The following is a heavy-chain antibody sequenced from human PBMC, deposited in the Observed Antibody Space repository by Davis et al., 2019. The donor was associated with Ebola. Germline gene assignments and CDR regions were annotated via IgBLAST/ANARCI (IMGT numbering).Heavy chain of an antibody. Sequence: GESLKISCAASGFTFSSYGMHWVRQAPGKGLEWVAVISYDGSNKYYADSVKGRFTISRDNSKNTLYLQMSSLRSEDTAVYYCARGPTTYYEILTGYYSNWFDPWGQGTLVTVSS. D-gene: IGHD3-9*01. CDR3: ARGPTTYYEILTGYYSNWFDP. J-gene: IGHJ5*02. CDR1: GFTFSSYG. CDR2: ISYDGSNK. V-gene: IGHV3-30*03.